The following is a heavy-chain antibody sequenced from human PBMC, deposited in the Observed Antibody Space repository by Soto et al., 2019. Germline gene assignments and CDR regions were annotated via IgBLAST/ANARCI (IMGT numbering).Heavy chain of an antibody. V-gene: IGHV4-34*01. Sequence: SETLSLTCAVYGGSFSGYLWSWIRQPPGKGLEWIGEIDHSGSTSYNPSLKSRVSMSVDTSKNQFSLNLNSVTAADTAVYYCASVGDSSGYVYGGYYCYGMDDRGQGTTVTVSS. J-gene: IGHJ6*01. CDR3: ASVGDSSGYVYGGYYCYGMDD. CDR1: GGSFSGYL. CDR2: IDHSGST. D-gene: IGHD3-22*01.